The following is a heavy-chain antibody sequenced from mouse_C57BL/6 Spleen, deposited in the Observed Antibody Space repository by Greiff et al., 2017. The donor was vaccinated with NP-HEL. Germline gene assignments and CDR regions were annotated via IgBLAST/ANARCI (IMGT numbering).Heavy chain of an antibody. J-gene: IGHJ4*01. V-gene: IGHV2-6-1*01. D-gene: IGHD2-13*01. CDR1: GFSLTSYG. CDR2: IWSDGST. CDR3: ARHGDYKGYYAMDY. Sequence: QVQLKESGPGLVAPSQSLSITCTVSGFSLTSYGVHWVRQPPGKGLEWLVVIWSDGSTTYNSALKSRLSISKDNSKSQVFLKMNSLQTDDTAMDYCARHGDYKGYYAMDYWGQGTSVTVSS.